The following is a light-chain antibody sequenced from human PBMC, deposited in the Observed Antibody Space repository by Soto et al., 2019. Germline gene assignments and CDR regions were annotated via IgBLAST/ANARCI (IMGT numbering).Light chain of an antibody. CDR2: RAS. V-gene: IGKV3-20*01. J-gene: IGKJ2*03. CDR1: QSVSNNY. CDR3: QQYATSFS. Sequence: EIVLTQSPSSLSLSPGERATLSCRASQSVSNNYLAWYQQKPGQAPSLLIYRASIRATGIPDRFSGNGSGTDFTLAIRTLDPEDFVVYYCQQYATSFSFGQGTKLEI.